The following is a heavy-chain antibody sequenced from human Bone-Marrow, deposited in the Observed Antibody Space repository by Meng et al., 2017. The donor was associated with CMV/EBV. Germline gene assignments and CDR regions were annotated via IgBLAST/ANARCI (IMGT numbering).Heavy chain of an antibody. V-gene: IGHV4-61*01. D-gene: IGHD6-13*01. CDR3: ARARGWLRPYSSSWPKVDYYYYGMDV. CDR2: IYYSGST. J-gene: IGHJ6*02. CDR1: GGSVSSGSYY. Sequence: SETLSLTCTVSGGSVSSGSYYWSWIRQPPGKGLEWIGYIYYSGSTNYNPSLKSRVTISVDTSKNQFSLKLSSVTAADTAVYYCARARGWLRPYSSSWPKVDYYYYGMDVWGQGTTVTVSS.